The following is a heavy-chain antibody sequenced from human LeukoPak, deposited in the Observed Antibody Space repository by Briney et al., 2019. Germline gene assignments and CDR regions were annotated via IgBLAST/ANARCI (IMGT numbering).Heavy chain of an antibody. CDR1: GHTFTSYG. CDR2: ISAYNGNT. V-gene: IGHV1-18*01. D-gene: IGHD3-22*01. J-gene: IGHJ4*02. CDR3: ARDRPFYYDSSGYPYYFDY. Sequence: ASVTVSCKASGHTFTSYGISWVRQAPGQGLEWMGWISAYNGNTNYAQKLQGRVTMTTDTSTSTAYMELRSLRSDDTAVYYCARDRPFYYDSSGYPYYFDYWGQGTLVTVSS.